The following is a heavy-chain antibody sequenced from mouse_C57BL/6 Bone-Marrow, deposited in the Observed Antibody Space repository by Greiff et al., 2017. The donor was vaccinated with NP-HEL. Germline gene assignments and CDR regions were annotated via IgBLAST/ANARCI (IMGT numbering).Heavy chain of an antibody. CDR2: IDPANGNT. Sequence: EVQLQESVAELVRPGASVKLSCTASGFNIKNTYMHWVKQRPEQGLEWIGRIDPANGNTKYAPKFQGKATITADTSSNTAYLQLSSLTSEDTAIYYCALIYYYGFYAMDYWGQGTSVTVSS. CDR1: GFNIKNTY. CDR3: ALIYYYGFYAMDY. J-gene: IGHJ4*01. D-gene: IGHD1-1*01. V-gene: IGHV14-3*01.